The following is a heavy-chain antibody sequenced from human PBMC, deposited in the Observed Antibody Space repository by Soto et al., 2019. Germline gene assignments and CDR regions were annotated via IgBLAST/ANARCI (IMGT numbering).Heavy chain of an antibody. CDR2: LTPAGTT. CDR3: AKRATTVPTPGNYFDC. J-gene: IGHJ4*02. Sequence: EVQLLESGGALVQPGGSLRLSCAASGFSFSDYSMTWVRQAPGRGLEWVSTLTPAGTTFYADSVKGRFTISRDNYRNTLSLQMYNLRAEDTARYYCAKRATTVPTPGNYFDCWGQGTLVTVSS. D-gene: IGHD2-15*01. V-gene: IGHV3-23*01. CDR1: GFSFSDYS.